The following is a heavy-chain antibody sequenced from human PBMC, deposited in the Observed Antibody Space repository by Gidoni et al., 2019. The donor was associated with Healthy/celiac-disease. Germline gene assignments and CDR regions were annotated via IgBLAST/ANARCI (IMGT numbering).Heavy chain of an antibody. CDR2: IWYDGSNK. CDR1: GFTFSSYG. CDR3: ARDPPGRYCSSTSCSNGMDV. D-gene: IGHD2-2*01. Sequence: QVQLVESGGGVVQPGRSLRLSCAASGFTFSSYGMHRVRQAPGKGLEWVAVIWYDGSNKYYADSVKGRFTISRDNSKNTLYLQMNSLRAEDTAVYYCARDPPGRYCSSTSCSNGMDVWGQGTTVTVSS. J-gene: IGHJ6*02. V-gene: IGHV3-33*01.